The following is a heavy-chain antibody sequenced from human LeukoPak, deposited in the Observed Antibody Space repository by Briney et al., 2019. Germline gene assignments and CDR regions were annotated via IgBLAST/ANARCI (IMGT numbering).Heavy chain of an antibody. CDR2: ISWNSGSI. CDR3: AKDVRRDGYNFDY. CDR1: GFTFDDYA. J-gene: IGHJ4*02. D-gene: IGHD5-24*01. Sequence: GGSLRLSCAASGFTFDDYAMHWVRHAPGKGLEWVSGISWNSGSIGYADSVKGRFTISRDNAKNSLYLQMNSLRAEDTALYYCAKDVRRDGYNFDYWGQGPLVTVSS. V-gene: IGHV3-9*01.